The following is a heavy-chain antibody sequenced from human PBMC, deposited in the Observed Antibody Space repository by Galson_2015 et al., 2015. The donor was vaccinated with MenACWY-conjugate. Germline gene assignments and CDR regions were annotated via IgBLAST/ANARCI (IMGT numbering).Heavy chain of an antibody. V-gene: IGHV3-53*01. J-gene: IGHJ4*02. CDR3: TREDNWAFHY. Sequence: SLRLSCAASGFTFRDYWMHWVRQDPGKGLLWVADIYWDGNTYYADSVRGRFTISRDNSKNTLYLQMNGLRVEDTAVYYCTREDNWAFHYWGRGTLVTVSS. CDR1: GFTFRDYW. D-gene: IGHD1-1*01. CDR2: IYWDGNT.